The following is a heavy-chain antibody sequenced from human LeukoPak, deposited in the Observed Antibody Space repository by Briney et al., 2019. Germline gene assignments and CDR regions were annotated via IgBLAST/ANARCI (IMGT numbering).Heavy chain of an antibody. CDR2: IRSKAYGGTT. Sequence: GGSPRLSCTASGFTFGDYAMSWVRQAPGKGLEWVGFIRSKAYGGTTEYAASVKGRFTISRDDSKSIAYLQMNSLKTEDTAVYYCTRAYDSSGYYRYFDYWGQGTLVTVSS. CDR3: TRAYDSSGYYRYFDY. CDR1: GFTFGDYA. D-gene: IGHD3-22*01. V-gene: IGHV3-49*04. J-gene: IGHJ4*02.